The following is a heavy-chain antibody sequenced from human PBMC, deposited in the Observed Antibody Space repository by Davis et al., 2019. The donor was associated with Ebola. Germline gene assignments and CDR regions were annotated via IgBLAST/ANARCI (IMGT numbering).Heavy chain of an antibody. CDR1: GGSISSSSYY. J-gene: IGHJ6*02. Sequence: MPSETLSLTCTVSGGSISSSSYYWGWIRQPPGKGLEWIGSIYYSGSTYHNPSLKSRVTISVDTSKNQFSLKLSSVSAADTAVYYCARGNYRNYGYYYYGMDVWGQGTTVTVSS. CDR3: ARGNYRNYGYYYYGMDV. CDR2: IYYSGST. D-gene: IGHD4-11*01. V-gene: IGHV4-39*07.